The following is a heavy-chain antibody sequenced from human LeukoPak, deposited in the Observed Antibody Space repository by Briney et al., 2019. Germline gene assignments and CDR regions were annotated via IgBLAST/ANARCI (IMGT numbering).Heavy chain of an antibody. V-gene: IGHV3-23*01. CDR3: ARATDSPGYPQLPFDF. D-gene: IGHD3-9*01. CDR2: LSAAGGGGTT. Sequence: PGGSLRLSCAASGFTFISYAMSWVRQAPGKGVEWVSGLSAAGGGGTTFYADSVKGRFTISRDNSKSTLFLQMNSLRAEDTALYYCARATDSPGYPQLPFDFWGQGTLVTVSS. J-gene: IGHJ4*02. CDR1: GFTFISYA.